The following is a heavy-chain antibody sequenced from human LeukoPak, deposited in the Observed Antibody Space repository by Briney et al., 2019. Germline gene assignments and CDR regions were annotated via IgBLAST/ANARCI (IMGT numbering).Heavy chain of an antibody. CDR1: GGSINSSSYY. Sequence: PSETLSLTCTVSGGSINSSSYYWAWIRQPPGKGLEWIGSIYYSGSTYYNSSLKSRVTISVDTSKNQFSLKLSSLTAADTAVYYCAGSPYYYASRGQAFDIWGQGTMVTVSS. V-gene: IGHV4-39*07. CDR2: IYYSGST. CDR3: AGSPYYYASRGQAFDI. D-gene: IGHD3-22*01. J-gene: IGHJ3*02.